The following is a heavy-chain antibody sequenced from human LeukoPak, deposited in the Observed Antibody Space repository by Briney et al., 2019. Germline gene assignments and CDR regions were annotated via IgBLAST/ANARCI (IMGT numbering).Heavy chain of an antibody. CDR2: ITSDSSHT. D-gene: IGHD1-26*01. CDR3: ASEGIVGVYAHFDY. Sequence: GGSLRLSCAASGFTFSIYSMNWVRRAPGKGLEWVSSITSDSSHTFYADSVRGRFTISRDNAKSSLYLQMNNLRADDTAVYYCASEGIVGVYAHFDYWGQGNLVTVSS. CDR1: GFTFSIYS. J-gene: IGHJ4*02. V-gene: IGHV3-21*01.